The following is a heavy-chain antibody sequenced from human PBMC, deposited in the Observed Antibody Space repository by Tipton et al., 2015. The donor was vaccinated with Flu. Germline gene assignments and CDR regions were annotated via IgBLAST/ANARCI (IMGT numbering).Heavy chain of an antibody. CDR1: GLTFSSYW. CDR3: VRHPYCTNGICPPGYWYFDL. V-gene: IGHV3-7*01. J-gene: IGHJ2*01. D-gene: IGHD2-8*01. CDR2: IEPDGSGK. Sequence: SLRLSCAVSGLTFSSYWMSWVRQAPGKGLEWVANIEPDGSGKYYVDSVKGRFTISRGNAKNSLFLQMNSLRAEDTAVYYCVRHPYCTNGICPPGYWYFDLWGRGTLVTVSS.